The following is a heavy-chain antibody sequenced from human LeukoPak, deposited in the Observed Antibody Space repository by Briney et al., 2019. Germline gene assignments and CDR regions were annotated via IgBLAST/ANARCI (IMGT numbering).Heavy chain of an antibody. J-gene: IGHJ4*02. CDR3: AKARGYSYGFNSGFDY. V-gene: IGHV3-23*01. CDR1: GFTFSSYA. Sequence: AGSLRLSCAASGFTFSSYAMSWVRQAPGKGLEWVSAISGSGGSTYYADSVKGRFTISRDNSKNTLYLQMNSLRAEDTAVYYCAKARGYSYGFNSGFDYWGPGTLVTVSS. D-gene: IGHD5-18*01. CDR2: ISGSGGST.